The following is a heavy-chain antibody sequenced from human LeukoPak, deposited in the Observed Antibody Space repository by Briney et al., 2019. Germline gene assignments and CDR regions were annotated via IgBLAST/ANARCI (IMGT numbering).Heavy chain of an antibody. J-gene: IGHJ6*02. CDR2: INPSGGST. V-gene: IGHV1-46*01. D-gene: IGHD3-3*01. CDR1: GSTYTSYY. CDR3: ARDARFLVWLLPAYYYYGMDV. Sequence: ASVKVSCKASGSTYTSYYRHWVRQAPGQGLEWMGIINPSGGSTSYAQKFQGRVTMTSDTSTSTVYIELGSLRSEDTAVYYCARDARFLVWLLPAYYYYGMDVWGQGTTVTDSS.